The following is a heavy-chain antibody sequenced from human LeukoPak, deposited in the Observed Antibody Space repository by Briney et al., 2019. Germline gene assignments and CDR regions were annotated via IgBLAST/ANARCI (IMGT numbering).Heavy chain of an antibody. CDR3: ASLRVRGDHDY. V-gene: IGHV3-21*01. CDR2: ISSSSSYI. D-gene: IGHD3-10*01. Sequence: PGGSLRLSCAASGFTFSSYAMSWVRQAPGKGLEWVSSISSSSSYIYYADSVKGRFTISRDNAKNSLYLQMNSLRAEDTAVYYCASLRVRGDHDYWGQGTLVTVSS. CDR1: GFTFSSYA. J-gene: IGHJ4*02.